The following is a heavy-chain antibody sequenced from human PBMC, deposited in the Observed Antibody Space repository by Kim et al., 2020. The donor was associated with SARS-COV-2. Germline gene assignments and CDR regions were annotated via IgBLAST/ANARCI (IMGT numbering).Heavy chain of an antibody. D-gene: IGHD5-18*01. J-gene: IGHJ4*02. V-gene: IGHV4-31*03. CDR3: ARDGDSYGYYFDY. CDR2: IYYSGSK. CDR1: GGSISSGGYY. Sequence: SETLSLTCTVSGGSISSGGYYWTWIRQHPGKGLEWIGYIYYSGSKYYNPSLKSRVTISVDTSKNQFSLKLSSVTAADTAVYYCARDGDSYGYYFDYWGQGTLVTVSS.